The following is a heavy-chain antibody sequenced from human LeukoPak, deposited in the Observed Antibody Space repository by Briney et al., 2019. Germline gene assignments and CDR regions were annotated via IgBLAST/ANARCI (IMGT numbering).Heavy chain of an antibody. CDR2: ISSSSSTI. Sequence: GGSLRLSCAASGFTFSSYSMNWVRQAPGKGLEWVSYISSSSSTIYYADSVKGRFTISRDNAKNSLHLQMNSLRAEDTAVYYCAGGSNSGSYYGSEYFQHWGQGTLVTVSS. CDR1: GFTFSSYS. J-gene: IGHJ1*01. CDR3: AGGSNSGSYYGSEYFQH. D-gene: IGHD1-26*01. V-gene: IGHV3-48*04.